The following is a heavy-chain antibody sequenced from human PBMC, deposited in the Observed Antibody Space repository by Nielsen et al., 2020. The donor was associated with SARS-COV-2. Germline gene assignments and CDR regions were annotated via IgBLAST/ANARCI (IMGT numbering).Heavy chain of an antibody. CDR1: GFTFSSYG. Sequence: GRSLKISCAASGFTFSSYGMHWVRQAPGKGLEWVAVISYDGSNKYYADSVKGRFTISRDNSKNTLYLQMNSLRAEDTAVYYCAKGLGHGDFDYWGQGTLVTVSS. CDR2: ISYDGSNK. J-gene: IGHJ4*02. V-gene: IGHV3-30*18. D-gene: IGHD4-17*01. CDR3: AKGLGHGDFDY.